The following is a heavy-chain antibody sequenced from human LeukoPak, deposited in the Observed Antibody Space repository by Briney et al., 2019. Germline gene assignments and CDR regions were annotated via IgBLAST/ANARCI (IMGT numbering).Heavy chain of an antibody. J-gene: IGHJ4*02. CDR2: IYYSGST. V-gene: IGHV4-59*12. Sequence: SETLSLTCTVSGGSISSYYWSWIRQPPGKGLEWIGYIYYSGSTNYNPSLKSRVTISVDTSKNQFSLKLSSVTAADTAVYYCARVYRSSWYDYWGQGTLVTVSS. CDR1: GGSISSYY. CDR3: ARVYRSSWYDY. D-gene: IGHD6-13*01.